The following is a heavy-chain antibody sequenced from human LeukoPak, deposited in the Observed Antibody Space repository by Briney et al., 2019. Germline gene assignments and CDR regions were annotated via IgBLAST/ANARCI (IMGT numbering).Heavy chain of an antibody. Sequence: SETLSLTCAVYGGSFSGYYWSWIRQPPGKGLEWIGEINHSGSTNYNPSLKSRVTISVDTSKNQFSLKPSSVTAADTAVYYCARGHPYGDYSFFFDYWGQGTLVTVSS. CDR2: INHSGST. D-gene: IGHD4-17*01. J-gene: IGHJ4*02. V-gene: IGHV4-34*01. CDR1: GGSFSGYY. CDR3: ARGHPYGDYSFFFDY.